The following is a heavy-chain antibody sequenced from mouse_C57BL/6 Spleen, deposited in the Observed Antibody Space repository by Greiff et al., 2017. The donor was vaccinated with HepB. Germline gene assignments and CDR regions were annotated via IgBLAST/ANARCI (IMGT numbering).Heavy chain of an antibody. Sequence: VQLQQPGAELVRPGSSVKLSCKASGYTFTSYWMDWVKQRPGQGLEWIGNIYPSDSETHYNQKFKDKATLTVDKSSSTAYMQLSSLTSEDSAVYDCARKAKATDYWGQGTTLTVSS. D-gene: IGHD3-2*02. J-gene: IGHJ2*01. CDR1: GYTFTSYW. CDR3: ARKAKATDY. V-gene: IGHV1-61*01. CDR2: IYPSDSET.